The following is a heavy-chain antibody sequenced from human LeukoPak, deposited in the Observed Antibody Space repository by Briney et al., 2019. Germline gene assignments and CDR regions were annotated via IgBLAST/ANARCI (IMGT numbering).Heavy chain of an antibody. CDR2: IYYSGST. CDR3: AREAAAGLDPFDY. J-gene: IGHJ4*02. D-gene: IGHD6-13*01. Sequence: PSETLSLTCTVSGGSISSSSYYWGWIRQPPGKRLEWIGSIYYSGSTYYNPSLKSRVTISVDTSKNQFSLKLSSVTAADTAVYYCAREAAAGLDPFDYWGQGTLVTVSS. CDR1: GGSISSSSYY. V-gene: IGHV4-39*07.